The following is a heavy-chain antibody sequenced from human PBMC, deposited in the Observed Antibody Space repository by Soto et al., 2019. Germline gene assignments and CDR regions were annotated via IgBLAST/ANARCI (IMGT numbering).Heavy chain of an antibody. CDR2: IRSKAYGGTT. CDR3: TKYTYTSRYAYYGMDV. J-gene: IGHJ6*02. CDR1: GFTFGDYA. Sequence: NPGGSLRLSCTTSGFTFGDYAMSWSRQAPGKGLEWVGVIRSKAYGGTTDYAASVKGRFTISRDDSKSIAYLQMNSLKSEDTGVYYCTKYTYTSRYAYYGMDVWGHGTTVTVSS. V-gene: IGHV3-49*05. D-gene: IGHD6-13*01.